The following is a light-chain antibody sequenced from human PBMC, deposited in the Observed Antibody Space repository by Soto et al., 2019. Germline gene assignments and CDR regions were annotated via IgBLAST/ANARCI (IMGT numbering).Light chain of an antibody. Sequence: QSALTQPASVSGSPGQSITISCTGTSGDIGGYNYVSWYQQHPGKAPKLLISEVTNRPSGVSNRFSGSKSGNTASLTISGLQTEDEADYYCCSYAGSYTLVFGGGTKVTVL. CDR3: CSYAGSYTLV. J-gene: IGLJ2*01. CDR1: SGDIGGYNY. CDR2: EVT. V-gene: IGLV2-14*01.